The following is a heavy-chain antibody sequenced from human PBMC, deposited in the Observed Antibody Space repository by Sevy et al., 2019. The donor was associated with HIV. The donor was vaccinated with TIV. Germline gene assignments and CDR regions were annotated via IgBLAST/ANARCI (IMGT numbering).Heavy chain of an antibody. Sequence: ASVKVSCKASGYTFSYYAVHCVRQAPGQRLEWMGWINTANGNTKYSQKFQGRLTITRDTSASIVYMQLSSLRSEDTAVYYCARDPGGLPAAMMGWFDPWGQGTLVTVSS. CDR1: GYTFSYYA. CDR2: INTANGNT. V-gene: IGHV1-3*04. D-gene: IGHD2-2*01. CDR3: ARDPGGLPAAMMGWFDP. J-gene: IGHJ5*02.